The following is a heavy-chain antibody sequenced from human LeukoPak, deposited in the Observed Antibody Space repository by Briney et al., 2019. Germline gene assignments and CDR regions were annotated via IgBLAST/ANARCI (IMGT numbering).Heavy chain of an antibody. CDR3: ARGLAVPDSYYFDY. D-gene: IGHD6-19*01. CDR1: GFTVSTNY. Sequence: GGSLRLSCAASGFTVSTNYMSWVRQAPGKGLEWVSVIYSGSNTYYADSVKGRFTISRDNSKNTLFLQMNSLRAEDTAVYYCARGLAVPDSYYFDYWGQGTLVTVSS. J-gene: IGHJ4*02. CDR2: IYSGSNT. V-gene: IGHV3-53*01.